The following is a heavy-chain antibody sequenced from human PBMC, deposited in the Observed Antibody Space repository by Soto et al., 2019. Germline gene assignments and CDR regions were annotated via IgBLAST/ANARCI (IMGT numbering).Heavy chain of an antibody. D-gene: IGHD6-13*01. CDR3: ARGFLLYSSWPGY. J-gene: IGHJ4*02. Sequence: SETLSLTCAVYGGSFSGYYWSWIRQPPGKGLEWIGEINHSGSTNYNPSLKSRVTISVDTSKNQFSLKLSSVTAADTAVYYCARGFLLYSSWPGYWGQGTLVTVSS. V-gene: IGHV4-34*01. CDR1: GGSFSGYY. CDR2: INHSGST.